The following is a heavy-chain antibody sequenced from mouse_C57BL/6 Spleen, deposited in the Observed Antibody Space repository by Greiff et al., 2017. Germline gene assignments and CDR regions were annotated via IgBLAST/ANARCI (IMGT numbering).Heavy chain of an antibody. CDR1: GYAFSSSW. J-gene: IGHJ4*01. CDR2: IYPGDGDT. CDR3: ARATGYYAMGY. D-gene: IGHD1-1*01. V-gene: IGHV1-82*01. Sequence: VHLVESGPELVKPGASVKISCKASGYAFSSSWMNWVKQRPGKGLEWIGRIYPGDGDTNYNGKFKGKATLTADKSSSTAYMQLSSLTSEDSAVYFCARATGYYAMGYWGKGTSVTVSS.